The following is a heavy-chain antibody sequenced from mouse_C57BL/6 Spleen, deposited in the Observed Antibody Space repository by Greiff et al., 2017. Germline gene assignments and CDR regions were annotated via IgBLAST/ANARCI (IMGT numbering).Heavy chain of an antibody. J-gene: IGHJ4*01. CDR2: IYPSDSET. CDR3: ARYYYGSSYDYAMDY. V-gene: IGHV1-61*01. CDR1: GYTFTSYW. Sequence: VQLQQSGAELVRPGSSVKLSCKASGYTFTSYWMDWVKQRPGQGLEWIGNIYPSDSETHYNQKFKDKATLTVDKSSSTAYMQLSSLTSEDSAVYYCARYYYGSSYDYAMDYWGQGTSVTVSS. D-gene: IGHD1-1*01.